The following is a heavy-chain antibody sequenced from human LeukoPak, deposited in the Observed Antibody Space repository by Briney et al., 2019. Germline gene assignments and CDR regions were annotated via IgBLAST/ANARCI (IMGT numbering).Heavy chain of an antibody. D-gene: IGHD6-13*01. V-gene: IGHV3-9*01. Sequence: PGGSLRLSCAASGFTFSSYWMHWVRQAPGKGLEWVSGISWNSGSTGYADSVKGRFSISRDNAKNSLYLQMNSLRPEDTALYYCAKDIGAAAARFDYWGQGTLVTVSS. CDR2: ISWNSGST. CDR1: GFTFSSYW. J-gene: IGHJ4*02. CDR3: AKDIGAAAARFDY.